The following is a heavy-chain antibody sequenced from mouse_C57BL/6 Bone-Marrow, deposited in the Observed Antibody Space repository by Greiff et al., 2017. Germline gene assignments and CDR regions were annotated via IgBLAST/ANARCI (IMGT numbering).Heavy chain of an antibody. Sequence: VQLKQSGAELVRPGASVKLSCTASGFNIKDDYMHWVKQRPEQGLEWIGWLDPEHGVTEYASKFQGKATIPADTSSNTAYLQLGSLTSEDTAVYYCTSDNWDDAYWGQGTLVTVSA. D-gene: IGHD4-1*02. V-gene: IGHV14-4*01. CDR2: LDPEHGVT. CDR1: GFNIKDDY. J-gene: IGHJ3*01. CDR3: TSDNWDDAY.